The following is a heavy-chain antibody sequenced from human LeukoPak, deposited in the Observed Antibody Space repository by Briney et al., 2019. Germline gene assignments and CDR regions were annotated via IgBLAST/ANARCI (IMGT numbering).Heavy chain of an antibody. Sequence: PGGSLRLSCAASGFTFSSYWMHWVRQVPGKGLVWVSRINTDESSTTYADSVKGRFTISRDNAKNTLYLQMNSLRAEDTAVYYCARGTTGYNYGYLDYWGQGILVTVSS. J-gene: IGHJ4*02. V-gene: IGHV3-74*01. CDR2: INTDESST. CDR1: GFTFSSYW. D-gene: IGHD5-24*01. CDR3: ARGTTGYNYGYLDY.